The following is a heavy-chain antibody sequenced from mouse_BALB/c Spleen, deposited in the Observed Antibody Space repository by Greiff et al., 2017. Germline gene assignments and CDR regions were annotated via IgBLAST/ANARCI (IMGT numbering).Heavy chain of an antibody. CDR3: ARVPHYYGSYWYFDV. Sequence: VQLQQSGPELVKPGASVKIPCKASGYTFTDYNMDWVKQSHGKSLEWIGDINPNNGGTIYNQKFKGKATLTVDKSSSTAYMELRSLTSEDTAVYYCARVPHYYGSYWYFDVWGAGTTVTVSS. CDR1: GYTFTDYN. CDR2: INPNNGGT. V-gene: IGHV1-18*01. D-gene: IGHD1-2*01. J-gene: IGHJ1*01.